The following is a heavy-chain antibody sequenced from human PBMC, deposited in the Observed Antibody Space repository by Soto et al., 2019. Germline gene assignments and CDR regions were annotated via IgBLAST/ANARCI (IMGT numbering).Heavy chain of an antibody. Sequence: EVQLVESGGGLVKPGGSLRLSCAASGFTFSNAWMSWVRQAPGKGLEWVGRIKSKTDGGTTDYAAPVKGRFTISRDDSKNTLYLQMNSPKTEDTAVYYCTTSSYYDFWSAMGDYWGQGTLVTVSS. CDR2: IKSKTDGGTT. CDR3: TTSSYYDFWSAMGDY. J-gene: IGHJ4*02. CDR1: GFTFSNAW. D-gene: IGHD3-3*01. V-gene: IGHV3-15*01.